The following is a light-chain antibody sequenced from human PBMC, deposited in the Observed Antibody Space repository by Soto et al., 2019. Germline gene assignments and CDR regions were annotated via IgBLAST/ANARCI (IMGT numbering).Light chain of an antibody. J-gene: IGLJ1*01. Sequence: SYELTQPPSVSVAPGKTARITCGGNNIGSKSVHWYQQKPGQAPVLVIYYDSDRPSGIPERFSGSNSGNTATLTISMVEAGDEADYYCQVWDSSSDARVFGTGTKVTVL. CDR3: QVWDSSSDARV. CDR1: NIGSKS. CDR2: YDS. V-gene: IGLV3-21*04.